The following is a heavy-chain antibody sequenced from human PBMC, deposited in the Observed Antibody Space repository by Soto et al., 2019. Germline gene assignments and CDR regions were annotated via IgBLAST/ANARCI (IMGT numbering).Heavy chain of an antibody. D-gene: IGHD3-16*01. CDR3: AKGLRRLLRTQYYYGLDV. Sequence: GGSLRLSCAASGFTFSPYAMTWVRQAPGKGLEWVSSISGSGGNTNYADSVKGRFTVSRDNSKRTLSLQMNSLTGEDTAIYYCAKGLRRLLRTQYYYGLDVWGRGTTVTVSS. J-gene: IGHJ6*02. V-gene: IGHV3-23*01. CDR2: ISGSGGNT. CDR1: GFTFSPYA.